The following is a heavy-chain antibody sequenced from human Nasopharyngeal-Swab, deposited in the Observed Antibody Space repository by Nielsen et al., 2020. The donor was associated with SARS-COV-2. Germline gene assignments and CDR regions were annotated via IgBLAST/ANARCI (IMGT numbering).Heavy chain of an antibody. D-gene: IGHD1-14*01. CDR2: INHSGST. V-gene: IGHV4-34*01. Sequence: RQMPGKGLEWIGEINHSGSTNYNPSLKSRVTISVDTSKNQFSLKLSSVTAADTAVYYCARPTTLGYYYGMDVWGQGTTVTVSS. CDR3: ARPTTLGYYYGMDV. J-gene: IGHJ6*02.